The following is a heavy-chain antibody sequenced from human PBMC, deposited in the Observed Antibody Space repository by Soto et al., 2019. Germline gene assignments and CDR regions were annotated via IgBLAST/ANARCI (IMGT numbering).Heavy chain of an antibody. CDR3: ARDRKAYYDSSGYYRDY. Sequence: GASVKVSCKASGGTFSSYAISWVRQAPGQGLEWMGGIIPIFGTANYAQKFQGRVTITADESTSTAYMELSSLRSEDTAVYYCARDRKAYYDSSGYYRDYWGQGTLVTVSS. D-gene: IGHD3-22*01. V-gene: IGHV1-69*13. CDR2: IIPIFGTA. J-gene: IGHJ4*02. CDR1: GGTFSSYA.